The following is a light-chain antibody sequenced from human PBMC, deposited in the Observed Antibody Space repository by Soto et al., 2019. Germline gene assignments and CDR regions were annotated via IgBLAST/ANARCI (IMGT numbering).Light chain of an antibody. CDR1: SGHSSYA. V-gene: IGLV4-69*01. J-gene: IGLJ2*01. CDR3: QTWGTGIPVV. CDR2: LDSDGSH. Sequence: QPVLTQSPSASASLRASVKLTCTLSSGHSSYAIAWHQQQPEKGPRYLMKLDSDGSHTKGDAIPDRFSGSSSGAERYLTISSLQSEDEADYYCQTWGTGIPVVFGGGTKLTVL.